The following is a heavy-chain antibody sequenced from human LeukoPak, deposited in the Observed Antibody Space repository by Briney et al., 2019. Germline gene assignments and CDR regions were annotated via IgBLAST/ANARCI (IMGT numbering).Heavy chain of an antibody. Sequence: SETLSLTCIVSGYSISSGYYWGWIRQPPGKGLEWIGSIFHSGSTHYNPSLKSRVTISVDTSKNQFSLKLSSVTATDTAVYYCARDLRYCTTTSCPMSDAFDIWGQGTMDTVSS. D-gene: IGHD2-2*01. J-gene: IGHJ3*02. CDR2: IFHSGST. V-gene: IGHV4-38-2*02. CDR3: ARDLRYCTTTSCPMSDAFDI. CDR1: GYSISSGYY.